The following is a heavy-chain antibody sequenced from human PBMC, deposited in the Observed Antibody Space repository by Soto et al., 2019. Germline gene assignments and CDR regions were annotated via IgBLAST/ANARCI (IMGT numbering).Heavy chain of an antibody. D-gene: IGHD5-12*01. CDR3: AREGDSGYDFLTSPAPVDY. J-gene: IGHJ4*02. V-gene: IGHV1-2*02. CDR2: INPNSGGT. Sequence: GASVKVSCKASGYTFTGYYMHWVRQAPGQGLEWMGWINPNSGGTNYAQKFQGRVTMTRDTSISTAYMELSRLRSDDTAVYYCAREGDSGYDFLTSPAPVDYRGQGTLVTVSS. CDR1: GYTFTGYY.